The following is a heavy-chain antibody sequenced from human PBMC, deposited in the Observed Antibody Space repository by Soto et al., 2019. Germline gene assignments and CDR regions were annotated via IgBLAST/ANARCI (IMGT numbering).Heavy chain of an antibody. V-gene: IGHV3-30-3*01. J-gene: IGHJ5*02. Sequence: GGSLRLSCAASGFTFSSYAMHWVRQAPGKGLEWVAVISYDGSNKYYADSVKGRFTISRDNSKNTLYLQMNSLRAEDTAVYYCARDGGRGYSSGWLDPWGQGTLVTVSS. CDR3: ARDGGRGYSSGWLDP. CDR2: ISYDGSNK. CDR1: GFTFSSYA. D-gene: IGHD6-19*01.